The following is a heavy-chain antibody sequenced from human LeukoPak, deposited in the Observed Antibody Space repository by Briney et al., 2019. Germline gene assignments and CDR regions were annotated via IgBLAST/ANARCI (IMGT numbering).Heavy chain of an antibody. V-gene: IGHV1-2*02. CDR1: GDTFTGYH. CDR2: INPNSGGT. J-gene: IGHJ5*02. CDR3: ARGYCTGGSCSGAWFDP. D-gene: IGHD2-15*01. Sequence: ASVKVSCKASGDTFTGYHIHWVRQAPGQGLEWMGWINPNSGGTNYAQKFQGRVTMTRDTSISTAYIELSSLRSDDTAVYYCARGYCTGGSCSGAWFDPWGQGTLVTVSS.